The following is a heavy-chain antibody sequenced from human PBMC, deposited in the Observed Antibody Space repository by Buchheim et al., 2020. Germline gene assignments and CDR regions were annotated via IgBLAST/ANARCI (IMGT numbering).Heavy chain of an antibody. CDR2: INPNSGGP. V-gene: IGHV1-2*04. CDR3: ARDDGGNYDFQGQANNFDY. D-gene: IGHD4-23*01. Sequence: QVQLVQSGAEVRKPGASVKVSFKASGYTFNGYYMHWVRQAPGQGLEWMGWINPNSGGPNYAQKFQGWVTMTRATPISPVHMELSRLRSDDTAVYYCARDDGGNYDFQGQANNFDYWGQGTL. J-gene: IGHJ4*02. CDR1: GYTFNGYY.